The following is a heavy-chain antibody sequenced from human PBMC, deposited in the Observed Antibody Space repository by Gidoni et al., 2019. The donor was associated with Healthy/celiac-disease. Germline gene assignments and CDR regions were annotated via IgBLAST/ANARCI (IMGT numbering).Heavy chain of an antibody. D-gene: IGHD2-21*02. Sequence: QLQLQQSGSGLVKPSQTLSLTCPVPACAITRGGYSCSWIRQPPGKGLEWIGYIYHSGSTSYNPSRKGRVTISVDRSKNQFSLKLSSVTAADTAVYYCARGGLDCGGDCYADAFDIWGQGTMVTVSS. V-gene: IGHV4-30-2*01. J-gene: IGHJ3*02. CDR3: ARGGLDCGGDCYADAFDI. CDR1: ACAITRGGYS. CDR2: IYHSGST.